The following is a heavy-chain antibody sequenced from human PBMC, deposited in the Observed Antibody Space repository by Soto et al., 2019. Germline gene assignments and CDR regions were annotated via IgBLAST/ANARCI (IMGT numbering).Heavy chain of an antibody. D-gene: IGHD5-18*01. CDR2: VSYDGSNK. J-gene: IGHJ6*02. V-gene: IGHV3-30-3*01. Sequence: LPRLSCAASGFSFKSYAIHWVRHSPVNGLEWLAVVSYDGSNKFYADSVKGRFTISRDDSKNTVFLQMNSLRVEDTAVFYCARDRPGGYGYSWDDFLYYYGMDVWGQGTTVTVSS. CDR1: GFSFKSYA. CDR3: ARDRPGGYGYSWDDFLYYYGMDV.